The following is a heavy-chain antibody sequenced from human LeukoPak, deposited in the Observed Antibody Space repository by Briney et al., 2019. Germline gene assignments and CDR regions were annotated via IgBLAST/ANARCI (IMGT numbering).Heavy chain of an antibody. D-gene: IGHD2-15*01. CDR2: ISGSGSTI. Sequence: GGSLRLSCAASGFTFSDYYMSWIRQAPGKGLEWVSYISGSGSTIYYADSVKGRFTISRDNAKNSLYLQMNSLRAEDTAVYYCVSTTAERYCSGGSCVDFDYWGQGTLVTVSS. CDR3: VSTTAERYCSGGSCVDFDY. V-gene: IGHV3-11*01. J-gene: IGHJ4*02. CDR1: GFTFSDYY.